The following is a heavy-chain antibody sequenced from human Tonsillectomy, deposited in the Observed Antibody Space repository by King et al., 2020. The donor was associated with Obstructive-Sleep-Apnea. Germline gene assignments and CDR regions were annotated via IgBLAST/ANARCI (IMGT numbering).Heavy chain of an antibody. Sequence: QLVQSGAEVKKPGESLKISCKGSGYSFTSYWIGWVRQMPGKGLEWMGIIYPGDSDTRYSPSFEGQVTISADKSLSTAYLQWRGLKASDTAMYYCVRLAYCGADCLGYFHQWGQGTLVTVSS. CDR1: GYSFTSYW. V-gene: IGHV5-51*01. D-gene: IGHD2-21*02. CDR3: VRLAYCGADCLGYFHQ. J-gene: IGHJ1*01. CDR2: IYPGDSDT.